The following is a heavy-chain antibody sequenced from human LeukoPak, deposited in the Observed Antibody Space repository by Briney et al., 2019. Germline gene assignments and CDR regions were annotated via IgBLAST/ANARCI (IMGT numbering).Heavy chain of an antibody. CDR3: ARGSNWNRFDY. J-gene: IGHJ4*02. CDR2: IYYSGGT. CDR1: GGSISSYC. V-gene: IGHV4-59*01. D-gene: IGHD1-1*01. Sequence: PSETLSLTCTVSGGSISSYCWSWIRQPPGNGLECIGYIYYSGGTNYNPSRRTRATISVTTSKTQFIRKLSALTAADTAVYYLARGSNWNRFDYWGQGTLVTVSS.